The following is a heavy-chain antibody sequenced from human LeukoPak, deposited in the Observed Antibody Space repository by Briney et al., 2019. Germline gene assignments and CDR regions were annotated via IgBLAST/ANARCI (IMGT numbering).Heavy chain of an antibody. Sequence: GAPVKVSCTASGYTFTSYGISWVRQAPGQGLEWMGWISAYNGNTNYAQKLQGRVTMTTDTSTSTAYMELWSLRSDDTAVYYCASSPYGSGREVDIWGQGTMVTVSS. CDR2: ISAYNGNT. V-gene: IGHV1-18*01. CDR1: GYTFTSYG. J-gene: IGHJ3*02. CDR3: ASSPYGSGREVDI. D-gene: IGHD3-10*01.